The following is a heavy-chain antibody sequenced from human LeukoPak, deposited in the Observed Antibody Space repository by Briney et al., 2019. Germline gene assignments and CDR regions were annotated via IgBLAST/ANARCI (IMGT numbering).Heavy chain of an antibody. V-gene: IGHV4-34*01. CDR3: ARGVLHPKGGIDY. CDR2: INHSGST. J-gene: IGHJ4*02. D-gene: IGHD3-16*01. Sequence: SETLSLTCAVYGGSFSGYYWSWIRQPPGKGLEWIGEINHSGSTNYNPSLKSRVTISVDTSKNQFSLKLSSVTAADTAVYYCARGVLHPKGGIDYWGQGTLVTVSS. CDR1: GGSFSGYY.